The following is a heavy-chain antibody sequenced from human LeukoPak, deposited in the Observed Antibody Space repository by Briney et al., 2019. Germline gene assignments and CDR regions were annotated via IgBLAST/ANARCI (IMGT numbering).Heavy chain of an antibody. CDR3: ARDHRGDYSKSPPDY. CDR1: GFTFSSYA. V-gene: IGHV3-30-3*01. D-gene: IGHD4-11*01. Sequence: SGGSLRLSCAASGFTFSSYAMHWVHQAPGKGLEWVAVISYDGSNKYYADSVKGRFTISRDNSKNTPYLQMNSLRAEDTAVYYCARDHRGDYSKSPPDYWGQGTLVTVSS. J-gene: IGHJ4*02. CDR2: ISYDGSNK.